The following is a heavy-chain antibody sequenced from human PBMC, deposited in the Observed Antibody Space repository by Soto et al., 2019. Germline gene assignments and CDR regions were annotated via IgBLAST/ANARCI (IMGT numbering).Heavy chain of an antibody. CDR3: ARVDHRGYFSVLTDF. V-gene: IGHV4-30-4*01. J-gene: IGHJ4*02. Sequence: PSETLSLTCSVSGGSISSGYYYWSWIRQPPGKGLEWIGNIYYSGNTYYNPSLKSRLIISIDTSKNQFSLSLSSLTAADTAVYYCARVDHRGYFSVLTDFWGQGILVTVSS. CDR2: IYYSGNT. D-gene: IGHD3-10*02. CDR1: GGSISSGYYY.